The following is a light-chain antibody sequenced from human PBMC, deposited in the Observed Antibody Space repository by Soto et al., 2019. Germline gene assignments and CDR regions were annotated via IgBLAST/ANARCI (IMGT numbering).Light chain of an antibody. CDR2: DAS. CDR3: QQRSNWPRT. J-gene: IGKJ1*01. V-gene: IGKV3-11*01. CDR1: QSVSSY. Sequence: EIVLPPSPATLSLSPGERAPLSCRASQSVSSYLAWYQQKPGQAPRLLIYDASNRATGIPARFSGSGFGTDFTLTISSLEPEDFAVYYCQQRSNWPRTFGQGTKV.